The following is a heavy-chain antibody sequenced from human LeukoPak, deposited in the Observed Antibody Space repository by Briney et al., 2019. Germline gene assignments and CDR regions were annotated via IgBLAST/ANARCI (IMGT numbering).Heavy chain of an antibody. D-gene: IGHD4-17*01. CDR2: LYSGVRT. Sequence: PGGSLRLSCAVSGFNVSGNYMSWVRQAPGKGLEWVSVLYSGVRTYHADTVKGRFTISRDTSKNTLYLQLNYLRAEHTAVSYSARDVATVTPLGEVGPLWGQGTLVTVSS. CDR3: ARDVATVTPLGEVGPL. J-gene: IGHJ4*02. V-gene: IGHV3-66*01. CDR1: GFNVSGNY.